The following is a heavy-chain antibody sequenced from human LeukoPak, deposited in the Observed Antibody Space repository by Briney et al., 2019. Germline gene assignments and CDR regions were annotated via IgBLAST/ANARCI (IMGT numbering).Heavy chain of an antibody. CDR1: GYTFTGYY. V-gene: IGHV1-2*02. CDR3: ARDREHYFDH. Sequence: ASVKVSCKTSGYTFTGYYIHWVRQAPGQGLEWMGWINPISGGTNYAQKFQDRVTMTRATSISTAYMELSRLRSDDTAIYYCARDREHYFDHWGQGTLVTVSS. CDR2: INPISGGT. J-gene: IGHJ4*02. D-gene: IGHD1-26*01.